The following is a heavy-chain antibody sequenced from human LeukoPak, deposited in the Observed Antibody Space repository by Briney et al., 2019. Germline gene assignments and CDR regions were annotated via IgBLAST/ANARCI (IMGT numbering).Heavy chain of an antibody. V-gene: IGHV3-23*01. CDR2: ISGRGGST. J-gene: IGHJ4*02. D-gene: IGHD6-6*01. CDR1: GFTFSSYA. Sequence: GGSLRLSCAASGFTFSSYAMSWVRQAPGEGGEWVSAISGRGGSTYYADSVKGRFTISRDNSKNTLYLQMNSLRAEDTAVYYCAKEIIQPRKYSSSWGNWGQGTLVTVSS. CDR3: AKEIIQPRKYSSSWGN.